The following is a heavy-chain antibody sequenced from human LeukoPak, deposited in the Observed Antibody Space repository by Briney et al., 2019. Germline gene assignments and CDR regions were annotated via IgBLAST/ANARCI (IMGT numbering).Heavy chain of an antibody. Sequence: PSETLSLTCTVSGGSISSYYWSWIRQPAGKGLEWIGRIYTSGSTNYNPSLKSRVTMSVDASKNQFSLKLSSVTAADTAVYYCARVTGYMIEDYFDYWGQGILVTVSS. CDR2: IYTSGST. CDR3: ARVTGYMIEDYFDY. V-gene: IGHV4-4*07. D-gene: IGHD3-9*01. CDR1: GGSISSYY. J-gene: IGHJ4*02.